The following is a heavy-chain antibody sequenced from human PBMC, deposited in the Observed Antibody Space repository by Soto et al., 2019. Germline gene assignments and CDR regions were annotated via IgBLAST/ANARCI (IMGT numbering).Heavy chain of an antibody. V-gene: IGHV3-21*01. D-gene: IGHD2-21*01. J-gene: IGHJ3*01. Sequence: GGSLRLSCAASGFTFSRSIMHWVRQAPGKGLEWIATISSTSTNIYYADSVKGRFIISRDNPKNSLYLQMNSLRAEDMAVYFCARGIASSSLVTFDVWGKGTMVTVS. CDR2: ISSTSTNI. CDR3: ARGIASSSLVTFDV. CDR1: GFTFSRSI.